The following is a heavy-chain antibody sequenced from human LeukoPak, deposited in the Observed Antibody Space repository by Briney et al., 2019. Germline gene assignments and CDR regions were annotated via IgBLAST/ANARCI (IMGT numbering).Heavy chain of an antibody. CDR3: ARRAGAYSQPYDY. Sequence: GGSLRLSCAASGLTVSSNSMSWVRQAPGEGLEWVSFIYSGGSTYYADSVKGRFTISRDNSKNTLYLQMNSLRADDTAVYYCARRAGAYSQPYDYWGQGTLVTVSS. D-gene: IGHD4/OR15-4a*01. CDR2: IYSGGST. V-gene: IGHV3-53*01. CDR1: GLTVSSNS. J-gene: IGHJ4*02.